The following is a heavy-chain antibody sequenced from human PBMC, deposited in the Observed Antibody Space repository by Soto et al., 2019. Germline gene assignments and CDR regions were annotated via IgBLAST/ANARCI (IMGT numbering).Heavy chain of an antibody. CDR2: INSDGSTT. Sequence: PGGALRVSCAASGFIFSSYWMHWVRQAPGKGLVWVSRINSDGSTTTYADSVKGRFTISRDNAKNTLYLQMNSLRAEDTAVYYCARDPRWLSFTFDSWGRGTLVTVSS. V-gene: IGHV3-74*01. CDR3: ARDPRWLSFTFDS. D-gene: IGHD6-19*01. J-gene: IGHJ4*02. CDR1: GFIFSSYW.